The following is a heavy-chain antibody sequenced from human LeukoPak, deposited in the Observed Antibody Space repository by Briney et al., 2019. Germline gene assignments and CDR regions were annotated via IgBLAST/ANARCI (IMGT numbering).Heavy chain of an antibody. CDR2: IIPILGIA. CDR1: GGTFSSYT. CDR3: ARVTPGYGDYYFDY. V-gene: IGHV1-69*02. J-gene: IGHJ4*02. Sequence: ASVKVSCKASGGTFSSYTISWVRQAPGQGLEWMGRIIPILGIANYAQKVQGRVTITADKSTSTAYMELSSLRSEDTAVYYCARVTPGYGDYYFDYWGQGTLVTVSS. D-gene: IGHD4-17*01.